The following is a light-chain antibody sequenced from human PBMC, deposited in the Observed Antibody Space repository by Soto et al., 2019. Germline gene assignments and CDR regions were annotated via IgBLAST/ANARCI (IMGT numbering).Light chain of an antibody. V-gene: IGLV2-11*01. CDR1: SSDVGAYNY. CDR2: DVS. Sequence: QSALTQPRSVSGSPGQSVTISCTGTSSDVGAYNYVSWYQQHPGKAPKLMTYDVSKRPSGAPDRFSGSKSGNTAPLTISGLQAEDEADYYCCSYADNYSYVFGTGTKVTVL. CDR3: CSYADNYSYV. J-gene: IGLJ1*01.